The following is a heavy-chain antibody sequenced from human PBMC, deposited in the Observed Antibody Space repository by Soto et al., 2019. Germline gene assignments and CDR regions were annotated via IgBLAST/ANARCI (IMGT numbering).Heavy chain of an antibody. D-gene: IGHD5-12*01. CDR3: GTSGYDGRPYYYYGMDV. CDR2: MNPNSGNT. V-gene: IGHV1-8*01. J-gene: IGHJ6*02. Sequence: ASVKVSCKASGYTFTSYDINWVRKATGQGLEWMGWMNPNSGNTGYAQKFQGRVTMTRNTSISTAYMELSSLRSEDTAVYYCGTSGYDGRPYYYYGMDVWGQGTTVTVSS. CDR1: GYTFTSYD.